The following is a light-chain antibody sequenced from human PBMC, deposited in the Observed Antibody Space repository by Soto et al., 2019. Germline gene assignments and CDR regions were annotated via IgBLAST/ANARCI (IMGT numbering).Light chain of an antibody. CDR2: AVS. CDR3: CSYAGSYTKWV. Sequence: QSALTQPRSVSGSPGQSVTISCTGTRSDVGGYNYVSWYQQYPGKAPKLIIYAVSKRPSGVPDRFSGSKSGNTASLTISGLQAEDEADYYCCSYAGSYTKWVFGGGTKLTVL. V-gene: IGLV2-11*01. J-gene: IGLJ3*02. CDR1: RSDVGGYNY.